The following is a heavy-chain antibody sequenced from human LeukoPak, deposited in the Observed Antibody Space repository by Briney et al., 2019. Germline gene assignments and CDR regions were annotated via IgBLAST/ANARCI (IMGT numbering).Heavy chain of an antibody. V-gene: IGHV5-51*01. Sequence: GESLKISCKGSGYRFTTYWIGWVRQMPGKGLEWMGIIYPGDSDTRYSPSFQGQVTISADKSISTAYLQWSSLKASDTAMYYCARGGNYNWIFFDYWGQGTLVTVSS. CDR1: GYRFTTYW. CDR3: ARGGNYNWIFFDY. CDR2: IYPGDSDT. D-gene: IGHD1-20*01. J-gene: IGHJ4*02.